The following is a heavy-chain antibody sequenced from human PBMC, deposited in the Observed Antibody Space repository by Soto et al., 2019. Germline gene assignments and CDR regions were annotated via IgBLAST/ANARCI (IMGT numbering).Heavy chain of an antibody. CDR1: GFTFSSYS. D-gene: IGHD3-22*01. CDR3: ARSGDSYDSSGYYY. Sequence: EVQLVESGGGLVQPGGSLRLSCAASGFTFSSYSMNWVRQAPGKGLEWVSYISSSSSTIYYADSVKDRFTISRDNAKNSLYLQMNSLRDEDTAVYYCARSGDSYDSSGYYYWGQGTLVTVSS. V-gene: IGHV3-48*02. CDR2: ISSSSSTI. J-gene: IGHJ4*02.